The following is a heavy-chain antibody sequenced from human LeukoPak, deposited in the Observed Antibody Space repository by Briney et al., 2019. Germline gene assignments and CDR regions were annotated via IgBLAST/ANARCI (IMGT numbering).Heavy chain of an antibody. V-gene: IGHV1-8*01. J-gene: IGHJ6*03. CDR2: MNPNSGNT. Sequence: ASVTVSCKASGYTFTSYDINWVRQATGQGLEWMGWMNPNSGNTGYAQKFQGRVTMTRNTSISTAYMELSSLRSEDTAVYYCAREGIGYCSSTSCYTQKDYYYYYMDVWGKGTTVTVSS. CDR3: AREGIGYCSSTSCYTQKDYYYYYMDV. D-gene: IGHD2-2*02. CDR1: GYTFTSYD.